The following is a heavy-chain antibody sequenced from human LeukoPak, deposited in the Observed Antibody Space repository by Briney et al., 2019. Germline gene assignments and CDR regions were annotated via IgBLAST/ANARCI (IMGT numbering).Heavy chain of an antibody. CDR2: IYYSVST. J-gene: IGHJ4*02. V-gene: IGHV4-39*01. CDR3: ARRAYSSSWATIDY. CDR1: GDSISSSSYY. Sequence: SETLSLTCTVSGDSISSSSYYWGWIRQPPGKGLEWIGSIYYSVSTDYNPSLKGRVTISVDTSKNQFSLKLSSVTAADTAVYYCARRAYSSSWATIDYWGQGTLVTVSS. D-gene: IGHD6-13*01.